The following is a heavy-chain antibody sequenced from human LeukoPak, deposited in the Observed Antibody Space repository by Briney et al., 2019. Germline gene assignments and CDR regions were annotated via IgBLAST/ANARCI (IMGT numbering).Heavy chain of an antibody. CDR2: INPNSGGT. Sequence: ASVKVSCKASGYTFTGYYMHWVRQAPGQGLEWMGRINPNSGGTNYAQKFQGRVTMTRDTSTSTVHMELSGLRSEDTAVYYCARDQEGFDYWGQGTLVTVSS. J-gene: IGHJ4*02. CDR3: ARDQEGFDY. V-gene: IGHV1-2*06. CDR1: GYTFTGYY.